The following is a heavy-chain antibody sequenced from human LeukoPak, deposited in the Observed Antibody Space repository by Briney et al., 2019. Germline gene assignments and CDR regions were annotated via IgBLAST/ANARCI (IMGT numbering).Heavy chain of an antibody. J-gene: IGHJ4*02. CDR2: ISSSGSTI. Sequence: GGSLRLSCAASGFTFSSYEMNWVRQAPGKGLEWVSYISSSGSTIYYADSVKGRFTISRDNAKNSLYLQMNSLRAEDTAVYYCARGLHSRLYDSSGYYPYWGQGTLVTVSS. CDR3: ARGLHSRLYDSSGYYPY. V-gene: IGHV3-48*03. D-gene: IGHD3-22*01. CDR1: GFTFSSYE.